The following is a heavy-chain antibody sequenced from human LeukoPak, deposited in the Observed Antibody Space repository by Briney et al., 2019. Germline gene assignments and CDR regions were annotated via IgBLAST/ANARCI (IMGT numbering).Heavy chain of an antibody. D-gene: IGHD1-26*01. CDR1: GYTFTSYG. Sequence: SVKVSCKASGYTFTSYGISWVRQAPGQGLEWMGGFIPIFGTANYAQKFQGRVTITTDESTSTAYMELSSLRSEDTAVYYCARVGGPAPPGWFDPWGQGTLVTVSS. J-gene: IGHJ5*02. CDR2: FIPIFGTA. V-gene: IGHV1-69*05. CDR3: ARVGGPAPPGWFDP.